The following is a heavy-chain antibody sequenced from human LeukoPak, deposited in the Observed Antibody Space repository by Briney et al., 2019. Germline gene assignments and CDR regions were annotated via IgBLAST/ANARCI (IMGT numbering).Heavy chain of an antibody. J-gene: IGHJ4*02. D-gene: IGHD2-21*02. CDR2: ISTSSSTI. CDR1: GFTFSSYS. V-gene: IGHV3-48*04. CDR3: ARVGGRGKHIVVVTADFDY. Sequence: QPGGSLRLSCAASGFTFSSYSMNWVRQAPGKGLEWVSYISTSSSTIYYADSVKGRFTFSRDNAKNSLYLQMNSLRAEDTAVYYCARVGGRGKHIVVVTADFDYWGQGTLVTVSS.